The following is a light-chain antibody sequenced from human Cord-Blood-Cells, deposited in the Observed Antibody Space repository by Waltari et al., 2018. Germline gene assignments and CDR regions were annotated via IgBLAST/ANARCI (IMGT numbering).Light chain of an antibody. CDR3: QVWDSSSDHVV. CDR1: NIGSKS. J-gene: IGLJ2*01. CDR2: DDR. Sequence: SYVMTQPPSVSVAPGQTARITCRGKNIGSKSVPWYQQKTGQAPVLVVHDDRDRPSGIPERFSGSNSGNTATLTISRGEAGDEADYYCQVWDSSSDHVVFGGGTKLTVL. V-gene: IGLV3-21*02.